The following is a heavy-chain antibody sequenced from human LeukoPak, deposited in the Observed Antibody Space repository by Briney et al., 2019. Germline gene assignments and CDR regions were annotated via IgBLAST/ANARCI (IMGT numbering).Heavy chain of an antibody. V-gene: IGHV3-21*01. Sequence: PGGSLRLSCAASGFSFSTYYVNWVRQAPGKGLEWVSCISSSSTYIYYSDSVRGRFAISRDNAKNSLYLQMNSLRAEDTAVDYCVRENPGAFDYWGQGSLVTVSS. CDR1: GFSFSTYY. D-gene: IGHD7-27*01. CDR2: ISSSSTYI. CDR3: VRENPGAFDY. J-gene: IGHJ4*02.